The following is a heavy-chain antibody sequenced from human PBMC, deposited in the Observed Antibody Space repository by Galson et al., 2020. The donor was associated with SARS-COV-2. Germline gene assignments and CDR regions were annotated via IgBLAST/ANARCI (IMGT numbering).Heavy chain of an antibody. CDR2: INHSGST. CDR3: ASPVRSSYAFDI. V-gene: IGHV4-34*01. D-gene: IGHD2-2*01. J-gene: IGHJ3*02. CDR1: GGSFSGYY. Sequence: SQTLSLTCGVYGGSFSGYYWSWIRQPPGKGLEWIGEINHSGSTNYNPSLKSRVTISVDTSKKQLSLKLGSVTAADTAVYYCASPVRSSYAFDIWGQGTMVTVSS.